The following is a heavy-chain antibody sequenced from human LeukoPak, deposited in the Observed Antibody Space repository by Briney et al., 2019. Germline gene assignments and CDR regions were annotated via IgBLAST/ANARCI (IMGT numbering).Heavy chain of an antibody. V-gene: IGHV3-21*01. CDR2: ISSSSSYI. J-gene: IGHJ4*02. D-gene: IGHD3-22*01. Sequence: GGSLRLSCAASGFTFGSYSMNWVRQAPGKGLEWVSSISSSSSYIYYADSVKGRFTISRDNAKNSLYLQMNSLRAEDTAVYYCARDRGYYDSSGYAYWGQGTLVTVSS. CDR1: GFTFGSYS. CDR3: ARDRGYYDSSGYAY.